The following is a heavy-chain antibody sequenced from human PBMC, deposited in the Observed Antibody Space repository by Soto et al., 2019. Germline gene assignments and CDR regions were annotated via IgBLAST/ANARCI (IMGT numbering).Heavy chain of an antibody. Sequence: ASVKVSCKASGYTFTSYAMHWVRQAPGQRLEWMGWINAGNGNTKYSQKFQGRVTITRDTSASTAYMELGSLRSEDTAVYYCAREAVGRQLVLMLAWFDPWGQGTLVTVSS. CDR3: AREAVGRQLVLMLAWFDP. D-gene: IGHD2-8*01. J-gene: IGHJ5*02. CDR1: GYTFTSYA. V-gene: IGHV1-3*01. CDR2: INAGNGNT.